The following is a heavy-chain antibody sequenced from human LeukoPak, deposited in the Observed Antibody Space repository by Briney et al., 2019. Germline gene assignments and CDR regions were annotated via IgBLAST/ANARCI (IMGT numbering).Heavy chain of an antibody. CDR2: ISWDSGSI. J-gene: IGHJ4*02. V-gene: IGHV3-9*01. CDR1: GFTFDDYA. CDR3: AKAFTMVRGVIDY. D-gene: IGHD3-10*01. Sequence: GGSLRLSCAASGFTFDDYAMHWVRQAPGKGLEWVSGISWDSGSIGYADSVKGRFTISRGNAKNSLYLQMNSLRAEDTALYYCAKAFTMVRGVIDYWGQGTLVTVSS.